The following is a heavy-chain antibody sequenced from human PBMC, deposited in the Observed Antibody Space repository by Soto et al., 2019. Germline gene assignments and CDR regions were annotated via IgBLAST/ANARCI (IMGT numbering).Heavy chain of an antibody. CDR2: INHSGST. V-gene: IGHV4-34*01. Sequence: SETLSLTCTVSGGSISSYYWSWIRQPPGKGLEWIGEINHSGSTNYNPSLKSRVTISVDTSKNQFSLKLSSVTAADTAVYYCAREGKAAYYYYSGMDVWGQGTTVTVSS. J-gene: IGHJ6*02. D-gene: IGHD2-15*01. CDR1: GGSISSYY. CDR3: AREGKAAYYYYSGMDV.